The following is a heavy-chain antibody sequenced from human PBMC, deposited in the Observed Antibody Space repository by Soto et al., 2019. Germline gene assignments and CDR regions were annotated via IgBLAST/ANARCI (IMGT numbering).Heavy chain of an antibody. D-gene: IGHD6-13*01. V-gene: IGHV6-1*01. CDR3: ARQGSSWFDY. J-gene: IGHJ4*02. CDR1: GDSVSSNSAA. CDR2: TYYRSKWYS. Sequence: QAQLQQSGPGLVKPSQTLSLTCAISGDSVSSNSAAWTWIRQSPSRGREWLGRTYYRSKWYSDYAVSVRSRITVNADTTRNQFSLQVNSVTPEDTAVYYCARQGSSWFDYWGQGALVTVSS.